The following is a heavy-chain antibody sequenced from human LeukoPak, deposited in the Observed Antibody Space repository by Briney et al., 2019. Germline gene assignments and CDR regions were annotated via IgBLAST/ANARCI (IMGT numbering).Heavy chain of an antibody. V-gene: IGHV4-34*01. D-gene: IGHD6-6*01. CDR2: INHSGST. CDR1: GGSFSGYY. Sequence: SETLSLTCAVYGGSFSGYYWSWIRQPPGKGLEWIGEINHSGSTNYNPSLKSRVTISVDASKNQFSLKLSSVTVADTAVYYCAGKYSSPQYNWFDPWGQGTLVTVSS. J-gene: IGHJ5*02. CDR3: AGKYSSPQYNWFDP.